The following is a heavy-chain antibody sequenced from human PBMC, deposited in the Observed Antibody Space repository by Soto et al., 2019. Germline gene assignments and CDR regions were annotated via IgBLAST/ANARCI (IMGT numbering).Heavy chain of an antibody. Sequence: GGSLRLSCAASGFTFSSYAMSWVRQAPGKGLEWVSAISGSGGSTYYADSVKGRFTISRDNSKKPLYLQMNSLRAEDTAVYYCAKGLYQLLCNYWGQGTLVTVSS. J-gene: IGHJ4*02. CDR2: ISGSGGST. CDR1: GFTFSSYA. D-gene: IGHD2-2*01. V-gene: IGHV3-23*01. CDR3: AKGLYQLLCNY.